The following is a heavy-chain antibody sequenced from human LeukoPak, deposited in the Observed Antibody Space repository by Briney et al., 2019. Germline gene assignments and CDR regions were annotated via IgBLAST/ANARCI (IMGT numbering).Heavy chain of an antibody. D-gene: IGHD3-22*01. V-gene: IGHV3-9*01. CDR2: ISWNSGSI. J-gene: IGHJ6*02. Sequence: GGSLRLSCAASGFTFDDYAMHWVRQAPGKGLEWVSGISWNSGSIGYADSVKGRSTISRDNAKNSLYLQMNSLRAEDTALYYCAKGMRRMVVVTPDVWGQGTTVTVSS. CDR3: AKGMRRMVVVTPDV. CDR1: GFTFDDYA.